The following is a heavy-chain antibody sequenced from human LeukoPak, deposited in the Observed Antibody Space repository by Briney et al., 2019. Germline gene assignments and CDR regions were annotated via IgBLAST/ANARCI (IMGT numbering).Heavy chain of an antibody. D-gene: IGHD3-3*01. CDR2: INHSGST. J-gene: IGHJ4*02. Sequence: PSETLSLTCTVSGGSISSSSYYWSWIRQPPGKGLEWIGEINHSGSTNYNPSLKSRVTISVDTSKNQFSLKLSSVTAADTAVYYCARGRVYDFWSGYSPYFDYWGQGTLVTVSS. CDR3: ARGRVYDFWSGYSPYFDY. CDR1: GGSISSSSYY. V-gene: IGHV4-39*07.